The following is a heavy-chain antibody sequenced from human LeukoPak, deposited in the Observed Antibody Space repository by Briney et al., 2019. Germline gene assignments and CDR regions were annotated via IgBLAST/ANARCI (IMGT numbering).Heavy chain of an antibody. CDR1: GGSISSYY. J-gene: IGHJ6*02. D-gene: IGHD1-26*01. Sequence: PSETLSLTCTVSGGSISSYYWSWIRQPPGKGLEWIGYIYYSGSTNYNPSLKSRVTISVDTSKNQFSLKLSSVTAADTAVYYCARGSSGSYPYYYGMDVWGQGTTVTVSS. CDR3: ARGSSGSYPYYYGMDV. CDR2: IYYSGST. V-gene: IGHV4-59*01.